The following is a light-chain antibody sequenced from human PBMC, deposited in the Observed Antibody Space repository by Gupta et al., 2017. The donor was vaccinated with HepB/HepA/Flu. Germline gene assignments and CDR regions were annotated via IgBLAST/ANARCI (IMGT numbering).Light chain of an antibody. V-gene: IGKV3-15*01. CDR2: GAS. CDR3: QQDNNWPQT. Sequence: EIVMTQSPATLSVSPGERATLSCRASQSVSSNLAWYQQKPGQAPRLLIYGASTRATVIPARFSGSGSGTEFTLTISSLQSEDFAVYYCQQDNNWPQTFGQGTKVEIK. J-gene: IGKJ1*01. CDR1: QSVSSN.